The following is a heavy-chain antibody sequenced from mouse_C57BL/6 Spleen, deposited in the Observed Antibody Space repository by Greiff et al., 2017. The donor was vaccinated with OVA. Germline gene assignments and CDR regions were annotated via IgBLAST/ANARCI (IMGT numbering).Heavy chain of an antibody. J-gene: IGHJ4*01. CDR2: ISSGSSTI. CDR3: ARSYAMDY. CDR1: GFTFSDYG. Sequence: EVQLVDSGGGLVKPGGSLKLSCAASGFTFSDYGMHWVRQAPEKGLEWVAYISSGSSTIYYADTVKGRFTISRDNAKNTLFLQMTSLRSEDTAMYYCARSYAMDYWGQGTSVTVSS. V-gene: IGHV5-17*01.